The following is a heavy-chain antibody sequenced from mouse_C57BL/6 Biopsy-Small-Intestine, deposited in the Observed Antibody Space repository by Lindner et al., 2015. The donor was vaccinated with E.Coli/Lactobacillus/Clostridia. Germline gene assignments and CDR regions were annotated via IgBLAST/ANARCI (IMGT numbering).Heavy chain of an antibody. D-gene: IGHD1-1*02. CDR3: ARGANQYSGSYSDY. Sequence: SVKVSCKASGYTFTSYGISWVRQAPGQGLEWMGYISAYNGNTYYTQKLQGRVTMTTDTSTGTAYMELRSLRSDDTAVYYCARGANQYSGSYSDYWGQGTLVTVSS. CDR2: ISAYNGNT. J-gene: IGHJ4*01. CDR1: GYTFTSYG. V-gene: IGHV1-81*01.